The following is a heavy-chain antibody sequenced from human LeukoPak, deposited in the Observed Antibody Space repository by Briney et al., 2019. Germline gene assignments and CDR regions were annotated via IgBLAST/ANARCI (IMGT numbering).Heavy chain of an antibody. J-gene: IGHJ6*02. V-gene: IGHV3-30*03. CDR1: GFSFNNYD. CDR3: ARTGGGYQLLYPLVDYYYYGMDV. D-gene: IGHD2-2*02. CDR2: ISIDGKKS. Sequence: GGSLRLSCAASGFSFNNYDMHWVRQAPGKGLEWVAVISIDGKKSYYAGSVKGRFTISRDNSKNTLYLQMNSLRAEDAAVYYCARTGGGYQLLYPLVDYYYYGMDVWGQGTTVTVSS.